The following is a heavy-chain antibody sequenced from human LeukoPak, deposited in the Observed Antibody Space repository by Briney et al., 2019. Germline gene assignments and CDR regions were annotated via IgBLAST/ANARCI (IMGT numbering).Heavy chain of an antibody. Sequence: ASVKVSCKASGYTFTGYYMHWVRQAPGQGLEWMGWINPNSGGTNYAQKFQGRVTMTRDTSISTAYMELSRLRSDDTAVYYCAREGGTAYAFHIWGQRPMVTVSS. V-gene: IGHV1-2*02. CDR1: GYTFTGYY. J-gene: IGHJ3*02. D-gene: IGHD2-21*02. CDR2: INPNSGGT. CDR3: AREGGTAYAFHI.